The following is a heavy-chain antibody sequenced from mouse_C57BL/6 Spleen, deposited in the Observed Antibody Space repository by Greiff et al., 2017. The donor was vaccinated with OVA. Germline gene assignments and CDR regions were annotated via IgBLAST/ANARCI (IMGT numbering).Heavy chain of an antibody. CDR3: ARGGDGYFEGYFDY. D-gene: IGHD2-3*01. Sequence: VKLQESGAELVKPGASVKMSCKASGYTFTTYPIEWMKQNHGKSLEWIGNFHPYNDDTKYNEKFKGKATLTVEKSSSTVYLELSRLTSDDSAVYYCARGGDGYFEGYFDYWGQGTTLTVSS. V-gene: IGHV1-47*01. CDR1: GYTFTTYP. CDR2: FHPYNDDT. J-gene: IGHJ2*01.